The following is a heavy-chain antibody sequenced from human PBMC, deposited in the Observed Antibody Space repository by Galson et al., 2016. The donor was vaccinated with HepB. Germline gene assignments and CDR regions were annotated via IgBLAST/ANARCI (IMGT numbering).Heavy chain of an antibody. CDR3: ARDPLAAAADY. CDR2: IIPILDIT. D-gene: IGHD6-13*01. J-gene: IGHJ4*02. Sequence: SVKVSCKASGGAFTTYTISWVRQAPGQGLEWMGRIIPILDITDYAQKFQGRVTITADKSTTTAYMELNILTSEDTAMYYCARDPLAAAADYWGQGTLVTVSS. V-gene: IGHV1-69*04. CDR1: GGAFTTYT.